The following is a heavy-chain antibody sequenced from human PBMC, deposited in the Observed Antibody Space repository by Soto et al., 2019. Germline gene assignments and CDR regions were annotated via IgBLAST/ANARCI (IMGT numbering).Heavy chain of an antibody. CDR2: INWNSGSI. Sequence: GGSLRLSCAASGFTFDDYAMHWVRQAPGKGLEWVSGINWNSGSIGYADSVKGRFSISRDNAKNSLYLQMNSLRTEDTALYYCAKGKGLAVTGPYDYWGQGTLVTVSS. V-gene: IGHV3-9*01. D-gene: IGHD6-19*01. CDR3: AKGKGLAVTGPYDY. CDR1: GFTFDDYA. J-gene: IGHJ4*02.